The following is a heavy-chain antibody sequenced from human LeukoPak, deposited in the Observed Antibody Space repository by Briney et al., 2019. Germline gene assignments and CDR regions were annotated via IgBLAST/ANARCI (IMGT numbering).Heavy chain of an antibody. J-gene: IGHJ5*02. D-gene: IGHD3-10*01. CDR1: GGTFSSYA. CDR2: IIANFGKA. V-gene: IGHV1-69*01. Sequence: EASVKVSCKASGGTFSSYAISWVRQAPGQGLEWMGGIIANFGKANYAQKFQGRVTITADESTSTAYMELSSLRSEDTAVYYCARISGSSRGFDPWGQGTLVTVSS. CDR3: ARISGSSRGFDP.